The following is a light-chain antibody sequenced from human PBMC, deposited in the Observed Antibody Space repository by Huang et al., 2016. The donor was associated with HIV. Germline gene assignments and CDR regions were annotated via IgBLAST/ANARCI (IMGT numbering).Light chain of an antibody. Sequence: EIVLTQSPGTLSLSPGERATLSCRASQSVSSSYLAWDQQKPGQAPRLLIYGASSMATGIPDRFSGSGSGTDFTLTISRLEPEDFAVFYCQQYGSSPPTFGQGTKLEIK. J-gene: IGKJ2*01. CDR1: QSVSSSY. V-gene: IGKV3-20*01. CDR2: GAS. CDR3: QQYGSSPPT.